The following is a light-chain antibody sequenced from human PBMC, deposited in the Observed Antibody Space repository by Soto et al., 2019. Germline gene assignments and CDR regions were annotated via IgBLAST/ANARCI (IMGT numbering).Light chain of an antibody. CDR2: GAS. CDR1: PSVSGSN. CDR3: QQYGSSGT. Sequence: EIVLTQSPGTLSLSPGERATLSCRASPSVSGSNLAWYQQKPGQAPRLVIYGASSRATGIPDRFSGSGSGTDFTLTISRLEPEDFAVYYCQQYGSSGTFGQGTKVDIK. J-gene: IGKJ1*01. V-gene: IGKV3-20*01.